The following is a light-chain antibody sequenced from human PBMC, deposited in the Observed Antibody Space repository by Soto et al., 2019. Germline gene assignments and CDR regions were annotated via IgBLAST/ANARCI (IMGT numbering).Light chain of an antibody. Sequence: EIVMTQSPATLSVSPGERATLSCRASQSVNSNLAWYRQKPGQAPRLLISDASTRATGVPARFSGSGSGTEFTLTISSLQSEDFATYYCQQYDHLPRTFGRGTKVEIK. J-gene: IGKJ1*01. CDR2: DAS. V-gene: IGKV3-15*01. CDR3: QQYDHLPRT. CDR1: QSVNSN.